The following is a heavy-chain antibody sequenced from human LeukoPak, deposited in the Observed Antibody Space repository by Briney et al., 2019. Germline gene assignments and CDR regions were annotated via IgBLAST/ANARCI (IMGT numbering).Heavy chain of an antibody. V-gene: IGHV3-23*01. CDR3: AKRGIVIRGFLIGFHKEAYYFDY. Sequence: GGSLRLSCVVSGITLSNYGMSWVPEAPGKGLEWVSGISESGGSTNYADSVKGRFINSRDNSKNTVYLQMNSLRAEDTAVYFCAKRGIVIRGFLIGFHKEAYYFDYWGQGILVTVSS. CDR1: GITLSNYG. J-gene: IGHJ4*02. D-gene: IGHD3-10*01. CDR2: ISESGGST.